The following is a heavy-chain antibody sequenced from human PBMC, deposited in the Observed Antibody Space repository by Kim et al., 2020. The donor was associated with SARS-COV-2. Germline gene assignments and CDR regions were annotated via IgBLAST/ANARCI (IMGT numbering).Heavy chain of an antibody. V-gene: IGHV3-21*01. J-gene: IGHJ4*02. D-gene: IGHD6-13*01. CDR3: ARDIAAAGPFDY. CDR2: ISSSSSYI. CDR1: GFTFSSYS. Sequence: GGSLRLSCAASGFTFSSYSMNWVRQAPGKGLEWVSSISSSSSYIYYADSVKGRFAISRDNAKNSLYLQMNSLRAEDTAVYYCARDIAAAGPFDYWGQGTLVTVSS.